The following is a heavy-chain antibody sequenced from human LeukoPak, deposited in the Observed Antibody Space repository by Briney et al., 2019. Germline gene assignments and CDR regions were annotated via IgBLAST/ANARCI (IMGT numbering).Heavy chain of an antibody. J-gene: IGHJ4*02. D-gene: IGHD3-22*01. CDR2: ISYDGSNE. Sequence: GGSLRLSCAASGFTFRSYGMHWVRQAPGKGLEWVAAISYDGSNEYYVGSVKGRFTISRDNSKNTLYLQTDSLRAEDTAVYYCARAPSGYYPYFDYWGQGTLVTVSS. CDR1: GFTFRSYG. CDR3: ARAPSGYYPYFDY. V-gene: IGHV3-30*03.